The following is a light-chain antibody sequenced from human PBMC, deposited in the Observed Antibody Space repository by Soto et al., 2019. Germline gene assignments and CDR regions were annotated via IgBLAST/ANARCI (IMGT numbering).Light chain of an antibody. V-gene: IGKV1-5*01. J-gene: IGKJ1*01. Sequence: DIPMTQSPSTLSASVGDRVTITCRASQSISSWLAWYQQKPEKATKLLIYDASRLESGVPSRFSGSGSGTEFTLTISSLQPDDFATYYCQQYSSYPWTFGQGTKVEIK. CDR1: QSISSW. CDR3: QQYSSYPWT. CDR2: DAS.